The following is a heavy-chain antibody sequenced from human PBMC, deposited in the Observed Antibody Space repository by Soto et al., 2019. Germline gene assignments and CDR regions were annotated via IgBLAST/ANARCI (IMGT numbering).Heavy chain of an antibody. D-gene: IGHD5-12*01. CDR1: GYSFTSYW. CDR3: ARHSYGRGRDGYNSRYYYGMDV. Sequence: PGESLKISCKGSGYSFTSYWIGCVRQMPGKGLEWMGIIYPGDSDTRYSPSFQGQVTISADKSISTAYLQWSSLKASDTAMYYCARHSYGRGRDGYNSRYYYGMDVWGQGTTVTVSS. V-gene: IGHV5-51*01. J-gene: IGHJ6*02. CDR2: IYPGDSDT.